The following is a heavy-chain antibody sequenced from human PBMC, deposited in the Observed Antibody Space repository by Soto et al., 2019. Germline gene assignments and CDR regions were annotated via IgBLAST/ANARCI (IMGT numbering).Heavy chain of an antibody. CDR1: GFSFDDYA. CDR3: AWYGDHDAFEI. Sequence: EVQLVESGGGLVQPGRSLRLSCAASGFSFDDYAIYWVRQAPGKGLEWVSGISWKSGIMVYVDSVKGRFTMSTDNAKNSLYLQMNSLRPEDTALYYCAWYGDHDAFEIWGQGTMVIVSS. D-gene: IGHD4-17*01. V-gene: IGHV3-9*01. J-gene: IGHJ3*02. CDR2: ISWKSGIM.